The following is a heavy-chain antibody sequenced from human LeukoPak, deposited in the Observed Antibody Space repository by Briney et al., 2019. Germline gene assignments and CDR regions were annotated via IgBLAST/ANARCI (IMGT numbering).Heavy chain of an antibody. J-gene: IGHJ6*02. V-gene: IGHV3-48*04. D-gene: IGHD2-2*01. Sequence: GGSLRLSCAASGFTFSSYSMNWVRQAPGKGLEWVSYISSSSSTIYYADSVKGRFTISRDNAKNSLYLQMNSLRAEDTAVYYCARDQIVVVPAATYGMDVWGQGTTVTVSS. CDR3: ARDQIVVVPAATYGMDV. CDR2: ISSSSSTI. CDR1: GFTFSSYS.